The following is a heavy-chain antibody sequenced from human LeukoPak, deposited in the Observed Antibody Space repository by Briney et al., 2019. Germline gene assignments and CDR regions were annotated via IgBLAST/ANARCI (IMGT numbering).Heavy chain of an antibody. CDR2: INHSGST. CDR3: ARGPRRDIVVVPAANPYYFDY. CDR1: GGSISSSGYY. D-gene: IGHD2-2*01. V-gene: IGHV4-39*07. Sequence: SETLSLTCTVSGGSISSSGYYWGWTRQPPGKGLEWIGEINHSGSTNYNPSLKSRVTISVDTSKNQFSLKLSSVTAADTAVYYCARGPRRDIVVVPAANPYYFDYWGQGTLVTVSS. J-gene: IGHJ4*02.